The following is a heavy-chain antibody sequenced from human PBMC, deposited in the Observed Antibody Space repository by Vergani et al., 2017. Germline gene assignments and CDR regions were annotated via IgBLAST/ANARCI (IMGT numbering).Heavy chain of an antibody. CDR3: AKGWWEQTYYFDY. D-gene: IGHD1-26*01. Sequence: EVQLLESGGGLIQHGGSLRLSCAASGCTFSSYAMSWVRQAPGKGLECVSVMSGSGGSTYYADSVKGRFTISRDNSKNTLYLQMNSLRAEDTAVYYCAKGWWEQTYYFDYWGQGTLVTVSS. CDR1: GCTFSSYA. CDR2: MSGSGGST. J-gene: IGHJ4*02. V-gene: IGHV3-23*01.